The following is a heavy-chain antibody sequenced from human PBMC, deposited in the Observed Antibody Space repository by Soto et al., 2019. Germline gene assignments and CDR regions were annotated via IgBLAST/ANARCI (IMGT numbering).Heavy chain of an antibody. Sequence: QVQLVQYEGEVREPGASVKVSCKASGFGFNNYGVVWVRQAPGQGVERMGWITGSNGYTHFADRFTGRVTMTTDTSTSTAYMELWRLTSYDSSVYYFARGHSYGSCWFFDLGGRGTLVTVSS. V-gene: IGHV1-18*04. CDR3: ARGHSYGSCWFFDL. J-gene: IGHJ2*01. CDR1: GFGFNNYG. CDR2: ITGSNGYT. D-gene: IGHD5-18*01.